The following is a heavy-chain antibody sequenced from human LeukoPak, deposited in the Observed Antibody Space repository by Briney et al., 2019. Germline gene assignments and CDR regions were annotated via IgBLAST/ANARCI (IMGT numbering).Heavy chain of an antibody. CDR2: INHSGNT. V-gene: IGHV4-34*01. CDR1: GGSFSGYY. J-gene: IGHJ4*02. Sequence: LETLSLTCAVYGGSFSGYYWSWIRQPPGKGLEWIGEINHSGNTNFNPSLKSRVTISVDTSKNHFSLKQSAVTAPDTAVYFCARGKQWLIPHYFDYWGQGTLVTVSS. CDR3: ARGKQWLIPHYFDY. D-gene: IGHD6-19*01.